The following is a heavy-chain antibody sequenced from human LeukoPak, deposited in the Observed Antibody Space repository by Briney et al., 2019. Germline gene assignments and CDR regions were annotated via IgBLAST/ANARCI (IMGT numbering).Heavy chain of an antibody. CDR2: ISGSSSTI. CDR3: ARGSTYYDSSGQVPFDY. Sequence: GGSLRLSCAASGITFSNAWMSWVRQAPGKGLEWGSYISGSSSTIYYADSVKGRFTISRDNGKNTLYLQMNSLRAEDTAVYYCARGSTYYDSSGQVPFDYWGQGTLVTVSS. D-gene: IGHD3-22*01. J-gene: IGHJ4*02. V-gene: IGHV3-48*01. CDR1: GITFSNAW.